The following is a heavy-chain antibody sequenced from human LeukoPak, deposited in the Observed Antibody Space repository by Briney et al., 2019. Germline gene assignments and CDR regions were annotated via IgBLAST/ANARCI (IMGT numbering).Heavy chain of an antibody. V-gene: IGHV3-23*01. CDR3: AKVMKGSERLTMVRGVIMKTAGLYYMDV. J-gene: IGHJ6*03. D-gene: IGHD3-10*01. CDR2: ISASGGST. CDR1: GFTLSSYA. Sequence: GESLRLSCAASGFTLSSYAMSWVRQAPGEGLEWVSRISASGGSTNYADSVKGRFTISRDNSKNTVYLQMNSLRAEDTAVYYCAKVMKGSERLTMVRGVIMKTAGLYYMDVWGKGTTVTVSS.